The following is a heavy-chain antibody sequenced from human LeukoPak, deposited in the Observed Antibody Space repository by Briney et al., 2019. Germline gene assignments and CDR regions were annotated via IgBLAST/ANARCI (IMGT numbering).Heavy chain of an antibody. J-gene: IGHJ4*02. CDR1: GFTLSSYW. D-gene: IGHD2-2*01. CDR2: IKQDGSEK. V-gene: IGHV3-7*01. Sequence: GSLRLSCAASGFTLSSYWMSWVRQAPGKGVEWVANIKQDGSEKYYVDSVKGRFTISRDNAKNSLYLQMNSLRAEDTAVYYCASTTAVFDYWGQGTLVTVSS. CDR3: ASTTAVFDY.